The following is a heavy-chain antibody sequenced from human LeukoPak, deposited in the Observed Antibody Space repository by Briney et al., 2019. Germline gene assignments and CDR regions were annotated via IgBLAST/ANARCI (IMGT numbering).Heavy chain of an antibody. CDR1: GVTFSSYG. D-gene: IGHD6-19*01. J-gene: IGHJ5*02. CDR2: IDRSSTTI. V-gene: IGHV3-48*04. Sequence: QPGRSLRLSCAASGVTFSSYGMHWVRQAPGKGLEWVSYIDRSSTTIDYADSVKGRFTISRDNARNSLYLQMNSLTAEDTAIYYCTRDRITVTGPYSWFDPWGQGTLVTVSS. CDR3: TRDRITVTGPYSWFDP.